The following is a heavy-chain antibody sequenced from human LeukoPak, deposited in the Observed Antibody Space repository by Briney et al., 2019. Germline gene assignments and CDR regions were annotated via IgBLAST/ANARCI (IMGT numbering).Heavy chain of an antibody. J-gene: IGHJ4*02. CDR2: ISSSGVST. Sequence: PGGSLRLSCAASGFTFSSYAMSWVRQAPGKGLEWVSAISSSGVSTYYADSVKGRFTISRDNSKNTLYLQMNSLRAEDTAVYCCAKGYTVAVGYWGQGTLVTVSS. V-gene: IGHV3-23*01. CDR3: AKGYTVAVGY. CDR1: GFTFSSYA. D-gene: IGHD6-19*01.